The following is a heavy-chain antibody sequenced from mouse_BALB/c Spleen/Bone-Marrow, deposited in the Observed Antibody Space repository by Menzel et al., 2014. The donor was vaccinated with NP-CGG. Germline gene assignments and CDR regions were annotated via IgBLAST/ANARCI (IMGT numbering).Heavy chain of an antibody. CDR2: IDPANDNS. CDR3: TRNSVSHSSDY. V-gene: IGHV14-3*02. D-gene: IGHD6-2*01. Sequence: EVQLQQSGAELVKPGASVKLSCAASGFNIKDTFIHWVKQRPEQGLEWIGSIDPANDNSKFDPKFQGKATLTADTSSNTASLQLSRLTSEDTPVYFCTRNSVSHSSDYWGQDTTLTVSS. CDR1: GFNIKDTF. J-gene: IGHJ2*01.